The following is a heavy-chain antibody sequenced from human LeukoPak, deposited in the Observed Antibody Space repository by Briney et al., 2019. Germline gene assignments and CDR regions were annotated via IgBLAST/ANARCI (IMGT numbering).Heavy chain of an antibody. Sequence: PSETLSLTCAVSVGSISSYYWGWIRQPPGKGLEWIGSIYYSGSTYYNPSLKSRVTISVDTSKNQFSLKLSSVTAADTAVYYCARHSSSGFDYWGQGTLVTVSS. D-gene: IGHD6-13*01. CDR2: IYYSGST. V-gene: IGHV4-39*01. CDR1: VGSISSYY. J-gene: IGHJ4*02. CDR3: ARHSSSGFDY.